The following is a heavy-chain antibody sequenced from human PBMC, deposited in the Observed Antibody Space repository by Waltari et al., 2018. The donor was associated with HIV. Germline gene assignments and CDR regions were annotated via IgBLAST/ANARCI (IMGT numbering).Heavy chain of an antibody. V-gene: IGHV3-33*01. Sequence: QVQLVESGGGVVQPGRSLSLSCAASGFTLSSHGLTWVCPAPGKGLEWVAVIWYDGSNKYYADSVKGRFTISRDNSKNTLYLQMNSLRAEDTAVYYCARGDSGYDVDYWGQGTLVTVSS. D-gene: IGHD5-12*01. CDR2: IWYDGSNK. CDR1: GFTLSSHG. CDR3: ARGDSGYDVDY. J-gene: IGHJ4*02.